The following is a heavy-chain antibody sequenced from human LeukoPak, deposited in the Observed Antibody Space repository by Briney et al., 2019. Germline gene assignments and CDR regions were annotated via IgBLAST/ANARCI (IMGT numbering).Heavy chain of an antibody. V-gene: IGHV4-59*12. D-gene: IGHD1-1*01. Sequence: SETLSLTCTVSGGSISSYYWSWIRQPPGKGLEWIGYIFYSGSTNYNPSLKSRVTISVDTSKSQFSLSLRSVTAADTAVYFCARYVPVKTGPTRASFDYWGQGTLVTVSS. CDR2: IFYSGST. J-gene: IGHJ4*02. CDR1: GGSISSYY. CDR3: ARYVPVKTGPTRASFDY.